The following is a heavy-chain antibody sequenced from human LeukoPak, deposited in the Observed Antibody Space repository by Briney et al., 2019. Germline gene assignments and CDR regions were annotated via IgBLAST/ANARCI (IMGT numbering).Heavy chain of an antibody. Sequence: SETLSLTCTVSGGSISSSSYYWRWFRQPPGKGLEWFGNIYYSGSTYYNPSLKSQVTISVNTSKTQFSLKLSSVPPPPPAFYFCARGEKYTSSGSTGPWGQGTLVTGS. V-gene: IGHV4-39*07. CDR2: IYYSGST. CDR1: GGSISSSSYY. D-gene: IGHD6-13*01. CDR3: ARGEKYTSSGSTGP. J-gene: IGHJ5*02.